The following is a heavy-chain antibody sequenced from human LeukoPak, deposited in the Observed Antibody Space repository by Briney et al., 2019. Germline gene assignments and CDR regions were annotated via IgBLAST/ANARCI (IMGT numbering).Heavy chain of an antibody. CDR2: ISPTGSTT. J-gene: IGHJ4*02. D-gene: IGHD4-17*01. Sequence: GGSLRLSCAASGFSFSGHWMHWARQLPGKGLVWVSRISPTGSTTSYADSVKGRFTISRDNSKNTLFLQMNSLRADDTAVYSCAKDKGPTGSYYFDYWGQGTLVTVSS. CDR3: AKDKGPTGSYYFDY. V-gene: IGHV3-74*01. CDR1: GFSFSGHW.